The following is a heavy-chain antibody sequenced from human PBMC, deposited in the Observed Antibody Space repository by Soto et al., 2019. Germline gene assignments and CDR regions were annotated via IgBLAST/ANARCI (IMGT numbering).Heavy chain of an antibody. CDR2: IFYTGSP. CDR3: AGEPKGGPAAGAIEI. J-gene: IGHJ3*02. D-gene: IGHD6-25*01. Sequence: QVQLQESGPGLVKPSQTLSLTCTVSGGSINSGDYYWTWLRQPPGKDLEWIGFIFYTGSPYYNPSLKSRIAILVDTSENQFSLNLTSVTDADTAVYFCAGEPKGGPAAGAIEIWGQGTMVTVSS. CDR1: GGSINSGDYY. V-gene: IGHV4-30-4*01.